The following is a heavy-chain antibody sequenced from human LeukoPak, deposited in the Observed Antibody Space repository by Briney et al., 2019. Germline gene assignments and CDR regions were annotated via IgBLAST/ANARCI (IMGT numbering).Heavy chain of an antibody. J-gene: IGHJ6*02. CDR2: IWYDGSIK. V-gene: IGHV3-33*01. CDR1: GFTFSTYG. Sequence: GGSLRLSCAASGFTFSTYGMHWVRQAPGKGLEWVAVIWYDGSIKYYADSVKGRFTFSRDNSKSTMYLQMNSLRAEDTAVYYFARIACTGGNCKPYYYYGLDVWGQGTTVTVSS. D-gene: IGHD2-8*02. CDR3: ARIACTGGNCKPYYYYGLDV.